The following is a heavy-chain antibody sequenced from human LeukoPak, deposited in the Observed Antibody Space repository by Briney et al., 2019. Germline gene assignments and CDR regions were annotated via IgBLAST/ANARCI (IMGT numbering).Heavy chain of an antibody. V-gene: IGHV3-74*01. Sequence: GGSLRLSCAASGFTFSSYWMHWVRQAPGKGLVWVSRINSDGSSTSYADSVKGRFTISRANAKNTLYLQMNSLRAEDTAVYYCSTGPYYPFDIWGQGTLVTVSS. CDR2: INSDGSST. J-gene: IGHJ1*01. CDR3: STGPYYPFDI. D-gene: IGHD2-8*01. CDR1: GFTFSSYW.